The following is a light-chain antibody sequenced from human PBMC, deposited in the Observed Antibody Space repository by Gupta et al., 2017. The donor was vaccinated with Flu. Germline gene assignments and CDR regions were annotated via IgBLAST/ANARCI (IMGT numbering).Light chain of an antibody. CDR3: QQYNNWPPIT. J-gene: IGKJ5*01. Sequence: EIVMTQSPATLSVSPGERATLSCRASQSVSSNLAWYQQKPGQAPRLLIYGASTRDTGIPARFSGSGYGTEFTLTISSRQSEDFAVYYCQQYNNWPPITFGQGTPLEIK. CDR2: GAS. V-gene: IGKV3-15*01. CDR1: QSVSSN.